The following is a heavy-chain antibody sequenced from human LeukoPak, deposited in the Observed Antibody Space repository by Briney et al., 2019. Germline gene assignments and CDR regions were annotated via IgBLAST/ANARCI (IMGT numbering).Heavy chain of an antibody. CDR2: TCYRSKWYN. CDR3: ARAYDILTGYYVGYGMDV. CDR1: GDSVSSNSAA. D-gene: IGHD3-9*01. V-gene: IGHV6-1*01. Sequence: KPSQTLSHTCAISGDSVSSNSAAWNWIRQSPSRGLEWLGRTCYRSKWYNDYAVSVKSRITINPDTSKNQFSLQLNSVTPEDTAVYYCARAYDILTGYYVGYGMDVWGKGTTVTVSS. J-gene: IGHJ6*04.